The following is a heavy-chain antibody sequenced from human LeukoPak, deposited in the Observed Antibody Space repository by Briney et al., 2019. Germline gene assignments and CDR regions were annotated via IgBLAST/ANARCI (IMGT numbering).Heavy chain of an antibody. V-gene: IGHV3-7*01. CDR1: GFTFSSYW. Sequence: GGSLRLSCAASGFTFSSYWMSWVRQAPGKGLEWVANIKQDGSEKYYVDSVKGRFTISRDNALNSVSLQMNGLRAEDTAIYYCARDPEVPDYYSYMDVWGKGTTVTVSS. CDR2: IKQDGSEK. J-gene: IGHJ6*03. CDR3: ARDPEVPDYYSYMDV.